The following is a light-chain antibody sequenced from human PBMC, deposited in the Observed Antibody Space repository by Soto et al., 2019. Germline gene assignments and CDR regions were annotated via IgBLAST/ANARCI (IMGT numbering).Light chain of an antibody. CDR3: QHYNRYSEA. J-gene: IGKJ1*01. CDR2: KAS. Sequence: DIQMTQSPSTLSGSVGDRVTITCRASQTISSWLAWYQQKPGKAPKLLIYKASTLKSGVPSRFSGSGSGTEFTLTIRRLQPDDSATYYCQHYNRYSEAFGQGTTVDIK. V-gene: IGKV1-5*03. CDR1: QTISSW.